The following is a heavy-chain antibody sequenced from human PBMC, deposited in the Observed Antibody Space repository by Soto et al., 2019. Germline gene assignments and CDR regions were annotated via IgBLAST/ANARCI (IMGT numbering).Heavy chain of an antibody. CDR1: GYTFTIYG. CDR3: ARGYSSSSGWFDP. Sequence: GSVKVSCKASGYTFTIYGISCVLQSPLQGLEWMGWISAYNGNTNYAQKLQGRVTMTTDTSTSTAYMELRSLRSDDTAVYYCARGYSSSSGWFDPWGQGTLVTVSS. CDR2: ISAYNGNT. J-gene: IGHJ5*02. D-gene: IGHD6-6*01. V-gene: IGHV1-18*04.